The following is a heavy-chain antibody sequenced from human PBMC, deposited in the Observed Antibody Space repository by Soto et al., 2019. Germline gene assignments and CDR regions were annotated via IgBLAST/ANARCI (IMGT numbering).Heavy chain of an antibody. CDR3: ARDVHRGAFDI. J-gene: IGHJ3*02. CDR2: IYIGGTT. Sequence: GGSLRLSCAASGFTVSTNYMSWVRQAPGKGLEWVSVIYIGGTTYYADSVKGRFTISRDNSNNTLFRQMNSLRADDTAVYYCARDVHRGAFDIWGQGTMVTVSS. D-gene: IGHD1-26*01. CDR1: GFTVSTNY. V-gene: IGHV3-53*01.